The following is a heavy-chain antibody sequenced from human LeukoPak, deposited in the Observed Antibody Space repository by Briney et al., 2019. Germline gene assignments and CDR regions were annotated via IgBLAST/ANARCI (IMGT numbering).Heavy chain of an antibody. Sequence: GRSLRLSCAASGFTFSSYAMHRVRQAPGKGLEWVAVISYDGSNKYYADSVKGRFTISRDNSKNTLYLQMNSLRAEDTAVYYCARDRPSGSYSYEYFQHWGQGTLVTVSS. CDR3: ARDRPSGSYSYEYFQH. CDR1: GFTFSSYA. CDR2: ISYDGSNK. J-gene: IGHJ1*01. V-gene: IGHV3-30*01. D-gene: IGHD1-26*01.